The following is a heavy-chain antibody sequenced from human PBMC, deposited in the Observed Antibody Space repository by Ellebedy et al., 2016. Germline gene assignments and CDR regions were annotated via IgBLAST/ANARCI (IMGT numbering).Heavy chain of an antibody. V-gene: IGHV4-31*03. Sequence: LRLSXSVSGGSISSGNYYWSWIRQHPEKGLEWIGYIDNSENTYYNASLKSRITILLDTSANQFSLKLSSVTAADTAVYYCARAPAPGTSSHYYFYSLEVWGKGTTVTVSS. CDR2: IDNSENT. CDR3: ARAPAPGTSSHYYFYSLEV. J-gene: IGHJ6*03. CDR1: GGSISSGNYY. D-gene: IGHD3-10*01.